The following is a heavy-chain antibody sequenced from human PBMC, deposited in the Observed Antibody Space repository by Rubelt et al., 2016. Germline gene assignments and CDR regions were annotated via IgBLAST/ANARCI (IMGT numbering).Heavy chain of an antibody. D-gene: IGHD1-7*01. CDR2: MYYSGCT. J-gene: IGHJ4*02. V-gene: IGHV4-39*07. Sequence: QLQLQESGPGLVKPSETLSLTCIVSGGSISSSSYYWGWIRQSPGKGLEWIGSMYYSGCTYYNPSLKRRVTISVDTSKNQCSLRRSSVTAADTAVDYCARDTWNYGAGGQGTLVTVSS. CDR1: GGSISSSSYY. CDR3: ARDTWNYGA.